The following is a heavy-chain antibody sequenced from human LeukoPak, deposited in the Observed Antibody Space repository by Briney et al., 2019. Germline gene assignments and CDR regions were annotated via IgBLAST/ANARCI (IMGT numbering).Heavy chain of an antibody. CDR1: GYTFTGYY. Sequence: ASVKVSCKASGYTFTGYYMHWVRQAPGQGLEWMGWINPNSGGTNYAQKFQGRVAMTRDTSISTAYMELSRLRSDDTAVYYCARAYYDFWSGYLTYYYYYMDVWGKGTTVTVSS. CDR3: ARAYYDFWSGYLTYYYYYMDV. CDR2: INPNSGGT. J-gene: IGHJ6*03. V-gene: IGHV1-2*02. D-gene: IGHD3-3*01.